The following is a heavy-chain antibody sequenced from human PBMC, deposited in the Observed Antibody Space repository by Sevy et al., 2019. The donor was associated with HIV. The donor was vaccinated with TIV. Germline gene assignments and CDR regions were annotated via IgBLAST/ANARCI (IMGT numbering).Heavy chain of an antibody. CDR2: INSRSNYI. V-gene: IGHV3-21*01. CDR1: GFTFSSYS. D-gene: IGHD3-22*01. Sequence: GGSLRLSCAASGFTFSSYSMNWVRQAPGKGLEWVSSINSRSNYIYYADSVKGRFTISRDNAKNSLYLQMNSLRDEDTAVYYCARDKLVVVDSYYFDYWGQGTRVTVSS. CDR3: ARDKLVVVDSYYFDY. J-gene: IGHJ4*02.